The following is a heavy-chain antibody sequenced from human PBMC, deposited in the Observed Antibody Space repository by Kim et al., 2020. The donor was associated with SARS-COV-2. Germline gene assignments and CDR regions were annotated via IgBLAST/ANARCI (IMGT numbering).Heavy chain of an antibody. V-gene: IGHV7-4-1*02. CDR1: GYTFTSYA. J-gene: IGHJ4*02. CDR2: INTNTGNP. D-gene: IGHD3-3*01. Sequence: ASVKVSCKASGYTFTSYAMNWVRQAPGQGLEWMGWINTNTGNPTYAQGFTGRFVFSLDTSVSTAYLQISSLKAEDTAVYYCARGRVGYDFWSGYYPDYWGQGTLVTVSS. CDR3: ARGRVGYDFWSGYYPDY.